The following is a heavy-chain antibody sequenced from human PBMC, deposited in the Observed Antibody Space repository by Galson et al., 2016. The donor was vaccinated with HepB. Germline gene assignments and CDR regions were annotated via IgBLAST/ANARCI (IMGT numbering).Heavy chain of an antibody. CDR2: IYSGGNT. V-gene: IGHV3-53*01. Sequence: SLRLSCAASGFTVSSNYISWVLQAPGKGLEWVSVIYSGGNTYYADSVKGRFNISRDNSKNTVHLQMNILRAEDTAVYYCARDQRTAMGNWFDPWGQGTLVTVSS. J-gene: IGHJ5*02. CDR3: ARDQRTAMGNWFDP. D-gene: IGHD5-18*01. CDR1: GFTVSSNY.